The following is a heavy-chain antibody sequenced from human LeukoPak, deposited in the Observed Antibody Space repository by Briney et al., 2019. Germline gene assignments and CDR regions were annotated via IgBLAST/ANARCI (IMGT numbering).Heavy chain of an antibody. V-gene: IGHV4-31*03. CDR1: GGSISSGGYY. CDR2: IYYSGST. D-gene: IGHD3-22*01. Sequence: SGTLSLTCTVSGGSISSGGYYWSWIRQHPGKGLEWIGYIYYSGSTYYNPSLKSRVTISVDTSKNQFSLKLSSVTAADTAVFYCARDGGHDSSGPLTYWGQGTLVTVSS. CDR3: ARDGGHDSSGPLTY. J-gene: IGHJ4*02.